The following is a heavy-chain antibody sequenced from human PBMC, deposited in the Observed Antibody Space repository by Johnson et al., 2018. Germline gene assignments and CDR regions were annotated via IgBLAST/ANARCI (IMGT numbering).Heavy chain of an antibody. Sequence: QVQLVESGGGVVQPGRSLRLSCAASGFTFSTFGMHWVRQAPGKGLEWVAVISHDGREKYYAESVKGRFTISRDNSKNTVHLQVNSLGVEDTAEYYCAKDLANWNYCIDYWGRGTLVTVSS. V-gene: IGHV3-30*18. D-gene: IGHD1-7*01. CDR1: GFTFSTFG. CDR3: AKDLANWNYCIDY. CDR2: ISHDGREK. J-gene: IGHJ4*02.